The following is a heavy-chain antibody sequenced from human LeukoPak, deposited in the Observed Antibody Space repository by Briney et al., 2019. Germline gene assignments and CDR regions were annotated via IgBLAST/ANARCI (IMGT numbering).Heavy chain of an antibody. Sequence: ASVKVSCKASGYTFTSYYMHWVRQAPGQGLEWMGIINPSGGSTSYAQKFQGRVTMTRDTSTSTVYMELSSLRSEDTAVYYCARVRGEYDFWSGYYNGYYIDYWGQGTLVTVSS. J-gene: IGHJ4*02. CDR1: GYTFTSYY. CDR3: ARVRGEYDFWSGYYNGYYIDY. D-gene: IGHD3-3*01. CDR2: INPSGGST. V-gene: IGHV1-46*03.